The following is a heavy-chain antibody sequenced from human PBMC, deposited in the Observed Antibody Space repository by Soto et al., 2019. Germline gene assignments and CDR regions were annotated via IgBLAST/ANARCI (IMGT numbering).Heavy chain of an antibody. Sequence: GESLKISCAASGFTFSSYAMHWVRQAPGKGLEWVAVISYDGSNKYYADSVKGRFTISRDNSKNTLYLQMNSLRAEDTAVYYCARSMIVVVIKGSPIDYWGQGT. D-gene: IGHD3-22*01. CDR1: GFTFSSYA. CDR3: ARSMIVVVIKGSPIDY. V-gene: IGHV3-30-3*01. J-gene: IGHJ4*02. CDR2: ISYDGSNK.